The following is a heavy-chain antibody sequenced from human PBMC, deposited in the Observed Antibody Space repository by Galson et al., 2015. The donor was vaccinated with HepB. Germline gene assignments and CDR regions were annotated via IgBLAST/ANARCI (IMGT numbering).Heavy chain of an antibody. D-gene: IGHD1-26*01. CDR1: GYTFTSYG. J-gene: IGHJ3*02. V-gene: IGHV1-18*01. CDR2: ISAYNGNT. CDR3: AKDAWSSNSMWDPFDI. Sequence: SVKVSCKASGYTFTSYGISWVRQAPGQGLEWMGWISAYNGNTNYAQKLQGRVTMTTDTSTSTAYMELRSLGADDTAVYYCAKDAWSSNSMWDPFDIWGQGTKVTVSS.